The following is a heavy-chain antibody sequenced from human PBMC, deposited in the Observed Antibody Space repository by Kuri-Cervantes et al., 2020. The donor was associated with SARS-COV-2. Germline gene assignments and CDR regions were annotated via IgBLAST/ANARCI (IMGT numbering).Heavy chain of an antibody. V-gene: IGHV3-21*01. CDR3: ARGNYVMYSRWPTAPSDY. Sequence: LSLTCAASGFTFSSYSMDWVRQAPGKGLEWVSSISSSSSYISYADSMKGRFTISRDNAKNSLYPQMNSLRAEDTAVYYCARGNYVMYSRWPTAPSDYWGQGTLVTVSS. D-gene: IGHD3-16*01. J-gene: IGHJ4*02. CDR1: GFTFSSYS. CDR2: ISSSSSYI.